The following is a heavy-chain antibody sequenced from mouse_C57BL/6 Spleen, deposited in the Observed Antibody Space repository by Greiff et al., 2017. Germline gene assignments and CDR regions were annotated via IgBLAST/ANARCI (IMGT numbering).Heavy chain of an antibody. Sequence: DVMLVESGGGLVKPGGSLKLSCAASGFTFSSYAMSWVRQTPEKRLEWVATISDGGSYTYYPDNVKGRFTISRDNAKNNLYLQMSHLKSEDTAMYYCARDPELGGDYWGEGTTLTVSS. V-gene: IGHV5-4*01. J-gene: IGHJ2*01. CDR2: ISDGGSYT. CDR3: ARDPELGGDY. D-gene: IGHD4-1*01. CDR1: GFTFSSYA.